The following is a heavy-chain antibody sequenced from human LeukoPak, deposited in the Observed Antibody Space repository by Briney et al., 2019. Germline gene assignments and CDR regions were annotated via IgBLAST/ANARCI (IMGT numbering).Heavy chain of an antibody. D-gene: IGHD3-9*01. CDR2: IIPIFGTA. CDR1: GGTFSSYA. CDR3: ARDLFDWLSNWFDP. J-gene: IGHJ5*02. V-gene: IGHV1-69*05. Sequence: GASVKVSCKASGGTFSSYAISWVRQAPGQGLEWMGGIIPIFGTANYAQKFQGRVTITTDESTSTAYMELSSLRSEDTAVYYCARDLFDWLSNWFDPWGQGTLVTVSS.